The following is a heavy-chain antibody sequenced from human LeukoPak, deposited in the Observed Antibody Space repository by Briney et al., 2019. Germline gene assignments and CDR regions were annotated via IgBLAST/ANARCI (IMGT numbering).Heavy chain of an antibody. D-gene: IGHD3-10*01. J-gene: IGHJ6*03. CDR3: ARSLVYYGSGSSTFYYYYYMDV. V-gene: IGHV1-8*01. Sequence: ASVKVSCKASGYTFTSYDINWVRQATGQGLEWMGWMNPNSGNTGYAQKFQGRVTMTRNTSISTAYMELSSLRSEDTAVYYCARSLVYYGSGSSTFYYYYYMDVWGKGTTVTISS. CDR1: GYTFTSYD. CDR2: MNPNSGNT.